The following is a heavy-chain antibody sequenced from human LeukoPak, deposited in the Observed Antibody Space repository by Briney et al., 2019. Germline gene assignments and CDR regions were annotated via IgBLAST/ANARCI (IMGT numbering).Heavy chain of an antibody. V-gene: IGHV3-23*01. CDR1: GFTFNNYA. D-gene: IGHD1-26*01. Sequence: GGSLRLSCAASGFTFNNYAMSWVRQAPGKGLEWVSAISASGGTTYYADSVKGRFTISRDTSKNTLFVEINSLRAEDTAVYYCAKDLHPMVGAKTLDCWGRGTLVTVSS. CDR2: ISASGGTT. CDR3: AKDLHPMVGAKTLDC. J-gene: IGHJ4*02.